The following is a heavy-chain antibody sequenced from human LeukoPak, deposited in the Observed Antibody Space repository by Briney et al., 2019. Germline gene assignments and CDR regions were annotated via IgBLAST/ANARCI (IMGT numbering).Heavy chain of an antibody. CDR1: GFTFSSYA. CDR2: ISYDGSNK. J-gene: IGHJ4*02. Sequence: GGSLRLSCAASGFTFSSYAMHWVRQAPGKGLGWVAVISYDGSNKYYADSVKGRFTISRDNSKNTLYLQMNSLRAEDTAVYYCARGRYCTNGVCYWYFDYWGQGTLVTVSS. D-gene: IGHD2-8*01. CDR3: ARGRYCTNGVCYWYFDY. V-gene: IGHV3-30-3*01.